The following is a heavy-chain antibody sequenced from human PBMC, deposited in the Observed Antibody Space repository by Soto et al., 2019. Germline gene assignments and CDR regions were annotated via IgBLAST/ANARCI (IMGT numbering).Heavy chain of an antibody. CDR3: AKEGTTSPYNGFDP. J-gene: IGHJ5*02. D-gene: IGHD2-2*01. Sequence: EVQLLESGGGLVQPGGSLRLSCAASGFTFSNYAMSWVRQAPGKGLEWVSGLSDGGGSTFYADSVKGRFTISRDNAKNTLYLQMSSLRAEDKAVYYFAKEGTTSPYNGFDPWGQGTLVTVSS. CDR2: LSDGGGST. V-gene: IGHV3-23*01. CDR1: GFTFSNYA.